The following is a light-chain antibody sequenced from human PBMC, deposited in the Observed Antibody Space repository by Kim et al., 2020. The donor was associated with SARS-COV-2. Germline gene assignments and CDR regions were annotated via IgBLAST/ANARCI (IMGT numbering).Light chain of an antibody. Sequence: GNTGTITCGRNIMRTDSVHWYQQGGGQAPLLVIYVDRDRPSGIPERFSGSYSGNTATLTISRVEAGDEADYYCQVWDTTNDRGVFGGGTQLTVL. CDR2: VDR. CDR1: IMRTDS. V-gene: IGLV3-21*03. CDR3: QVWDTTNDRGV. J-gene: IGLJ2*01.